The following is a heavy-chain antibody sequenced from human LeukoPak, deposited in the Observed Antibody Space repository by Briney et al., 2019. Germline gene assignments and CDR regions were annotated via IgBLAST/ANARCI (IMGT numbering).Heavy chain of an antibody. CDR2: IYYSGST. V-gene: IGHV4-59*01. D-gene: IGHD1-26*01. J-gene: IGHJ4*02. Sequence: SETLSLTCTVSGGSNSRYYWNWIGPPPPKGPVWIGYIYYSGSTNYNPSLKSRVTISVDTSKNQFSLKLSSVTAADTAVYYCARAPYSGSYYSRWGQGTLVTVSS. CDR1: GGSNSRYY. CDR3: ARAPYSGSYYSR.